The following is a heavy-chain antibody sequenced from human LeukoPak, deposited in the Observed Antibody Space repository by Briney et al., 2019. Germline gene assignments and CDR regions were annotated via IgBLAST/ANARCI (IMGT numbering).Heavy chain of an antibody. Sequence: SETLSLTCSVSGGFISSYYWSWIRQPAGKGLEWIGRIYSSGTTNYSPSLKSRVTMSVDKTKNQFSLRLISVPAADAAVYFCTRDIVLPTAYWYFDLWGRGTLVTVSS. J-gene: IGHJ2*01. CDR2: IYSSGTT. V-gene: IGHV4-4*07. D-gene: IGHD3-10*01. CDR3: TRDIVLPTAYWYFDL. CDR1: GGFISSYY.